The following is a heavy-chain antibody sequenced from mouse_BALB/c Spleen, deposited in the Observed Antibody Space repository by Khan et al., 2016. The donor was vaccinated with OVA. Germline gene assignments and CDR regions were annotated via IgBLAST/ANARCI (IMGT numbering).Heavy chain of an antibody. J-gene: IGHJ3*01. CDR2: IDPKTGVT. CDR1: GYTFPDYE. CDR3: TRSTFAY. Sequence: QVQLQQSGAELVRPGASVTLSCKASGYTFPDYELHWVKQTPVHGLEWIGVIDPKTGVTAYNQKFKGKATLTADKASSTAYMEHRSLTSEDSAVYYCTRSTFAYWGQGTLVTVSA. V-gene: IGHV1-15*01.